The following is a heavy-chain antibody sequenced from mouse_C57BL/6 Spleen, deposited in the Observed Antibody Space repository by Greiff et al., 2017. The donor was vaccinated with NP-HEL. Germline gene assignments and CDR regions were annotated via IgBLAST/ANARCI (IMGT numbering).Heavy chain of an antibody. CDR3: ARGGDDGYYDY. D-gene: IGHD2-3*01. CDR2: IYPGGGYT. J-gene: IGHJ2*01. Sequence: VQLQQSGAELVRPGTSVKMSCKASGYTFTNYWIGWAKQRPGHGLEWIGDIYPGGGYTTYNEKFKGKATLTADKSSSTAYMQFSSLTSEDSAIYYCARGGDDGYYDYWGQGTTLTVSS. CDR1: GYTFTNYW. V-gene: IGHV1-63*01.